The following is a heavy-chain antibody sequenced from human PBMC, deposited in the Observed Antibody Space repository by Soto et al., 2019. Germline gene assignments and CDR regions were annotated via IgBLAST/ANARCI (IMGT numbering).Heavy chain of an antibody. CDR1: GFTFNDYT. CDR3: NAGPLYPSLDFDY. V-gene: IGHV3-49*04. CDR2: IRSKAYGGTT. D-gene: IGHD2-8*01. Sequence: GSLRLSCTASGFTFNDYTLSWVRQAPGKGLEWVGFIRSKAYGGTTEYAASVKGRFTISRDDSKSIAYLQMNSLKTEDTAVYYCNAGPLYPSLDFDYWGQGTLVTVSS. J-gene: IGHJ4*02.